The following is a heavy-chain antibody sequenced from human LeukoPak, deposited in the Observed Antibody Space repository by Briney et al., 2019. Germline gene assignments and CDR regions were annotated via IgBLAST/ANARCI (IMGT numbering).Heavy chain of an antibody. CDR2: ISSSSDTI. CDR1: GFTFSSYS. V-gene: IGHV3-48*04. Sequence: PSGGSLRLSCAASGFTFSSYSMNWVRQAPGKGLEWVSHISSSSDTIFYADSVKGRFTISRDNAKNSLYLQMNSLRAEDTAVYYCVREGSYYDSSGYYYVYYFDYWGQGTLATVSS. J-gene: IGHJ4*02. D-gene: IGHD3-22*01. CDR3: VREGSYYDSSGYYYVYYFDY.